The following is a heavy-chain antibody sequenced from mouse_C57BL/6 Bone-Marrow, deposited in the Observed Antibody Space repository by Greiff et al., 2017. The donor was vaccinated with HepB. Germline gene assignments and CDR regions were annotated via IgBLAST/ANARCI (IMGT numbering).Heavy chain of an antibody. J-gene: IGHJ2*01. CDR1: GFTFSSYA. D-gene: IGHD2-3*01. Sequence: EVHLVESGEGLVKPGGSLKLSCAASGFTFSSYAMSWVRQTPEKRLEWVAYISSGGDYIYYADTVKGRFTISRDNARNTLYLQMSSLKSEDTAMYYCTRSFDGYYVDYFDYWGQGTTLTVSS. CDR2: ISSGGDYI. CDR3: TRSFDGYYVDYFDY. V-gene: IGHV5-9-1*02.